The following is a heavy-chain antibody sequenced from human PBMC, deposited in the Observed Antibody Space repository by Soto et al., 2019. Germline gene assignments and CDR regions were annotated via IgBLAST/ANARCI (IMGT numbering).Heavy chain of an antibody. J-gene: IGHJ4*02. CDR2: IKADGSET. D-gene: IGHD3-16*01. CDR1: GFSFSTYW. Sequence: PGGSLRLSCAASGFSFSTYWMSRVRQVPGTGLEWVANIKADGSETYYVDSVRGRFTISRDNAKTSLYLQMNSLRAEDTAVYYCAKGGHIDFCGQGTLVTVSS. CDR3: AKGGHIDF. V-gene: IGHV3-7*03.